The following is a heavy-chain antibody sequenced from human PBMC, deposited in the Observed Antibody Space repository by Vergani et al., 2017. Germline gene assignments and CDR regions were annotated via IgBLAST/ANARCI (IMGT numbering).Heavy chain of an antibody. V-gene: IGHV3-30*02. J-gene: IGHJ4*02. Sequence: QVQLVESAGGVVQPGGSLRLFCAASGFTFSNFGMHWFRQAPGKGLGWLAYIGKDGINTRYRDAVKGRLTVSRDNSKDILYLQMDSLRSEDTALYYCAKYLRDSTDGLPDSWGPGTLVIVSS. CDR2: IGKDGINT. D-gene: IGHD2-21*02. CDR3: AKYLRDSTDGLPDS. CDR1: GFTFSNFG.